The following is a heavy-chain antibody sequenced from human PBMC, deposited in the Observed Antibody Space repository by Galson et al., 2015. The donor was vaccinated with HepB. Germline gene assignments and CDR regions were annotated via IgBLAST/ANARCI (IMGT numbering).Heavy chain of an antibody. D-gene: IGHD3-10*01. Sequence: SLRLSCAASGFTFSSYTMNWVRQAPGKGLEWVSSIRSSSSYIYYADSVKGRFTISRDSAKNSLYLQMNSLRAEDTAVYYCARDPIVWFGTHGDYWGQGTLVTVSS. CDR3: ARDPIVWFGTHGDY. CDR2: IRSSSSYI. V-gene: IGHV3-21*01. J-gene: IGHJ4*02. CDR1: GFTFSSYT.